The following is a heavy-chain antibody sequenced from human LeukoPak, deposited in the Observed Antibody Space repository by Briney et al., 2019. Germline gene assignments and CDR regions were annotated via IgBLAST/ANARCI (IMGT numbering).Heavy chain of an antibody. Sequence: ASVKVSCKVSGYTLTELSMHWVRQAPGKGLEWMGGFDPEDGETIYAQKFQGRVTMTEDTSTDTAYMELSSLRSEDTAVYYCLASYCSSTSCYASYYFDYWGQGTLVTVSS. D-gene: IGHD2-2*01. CDR3: LASYCSSTSCYASYYFDY. V-gene: IGHV1-24*01. J-gene: IGHJ4*02. CDR1: GYTLTELS. CDR2: FDPEDGET.